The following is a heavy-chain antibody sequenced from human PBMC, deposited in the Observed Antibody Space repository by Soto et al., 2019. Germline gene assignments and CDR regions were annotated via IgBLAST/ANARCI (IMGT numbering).Heavy chain of an antibody. CDR3: ARDRTVRGRSYYYYYGMDV. Sequence: SETLSLTCTVAGGSISSYDWSWIRQPPGKGLEWIGYIYYSGSTNYNPSLKSRVTISVDTSKNQFSLKLSSATAADTAVYYCARDRTVRGRSYYYYYGMDVWGQGTTVTVSS. J-gene: IGHJ6*02. V-gene: IGHV4-59*01. CDR1: GGSISSYD. CDR2: IYYSGST. D-gene: IGHD3-10*01.